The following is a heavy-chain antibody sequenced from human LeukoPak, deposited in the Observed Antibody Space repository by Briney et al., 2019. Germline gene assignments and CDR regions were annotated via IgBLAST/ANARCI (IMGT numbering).Heavy chain of an antibody. Sequence: SETLSLTCTVSAGSISSSSYYGGWIRQPPGKGLEWIGSIYYSGTTYYNLSLKSRVTISVDTSKNQFSREVTSVTATDTAVYYCARHNRGLGQLGSYLKTEVDYWGQGTLVTVSS. CDR2: IYYSGTT. J-gene: IGHJ4*02. CDR3: ARHNRGLGQLGSYLKTEVDY. CDR1: AGSISSSSYY. V-gene: IGHV4-39*01. D-gene: IGHD3-16*02.